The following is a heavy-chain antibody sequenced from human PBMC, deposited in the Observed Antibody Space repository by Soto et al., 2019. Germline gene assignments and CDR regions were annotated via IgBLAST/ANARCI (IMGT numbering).Heavy chain of an antibody. V-gene: IGHV3-30*19. D-gene: IGHD3-16*01. J-gene: IGHJ4*03. Sequence: QVQLVESGGGVVQPGTSLRLSCAASGFRFKSFVMHWVRQAPGKGLEWVAFTSYDGNNKDYGDSVKGRFTVSRDNSQKTQHLHMDYLPPGDRALSYCPRWGTTGGLDLWGQGTLVSVSS. CDR1: GFRFKSFV. CDR2: TSYDGNNK. CDR3: PRWGTTGGLDL.